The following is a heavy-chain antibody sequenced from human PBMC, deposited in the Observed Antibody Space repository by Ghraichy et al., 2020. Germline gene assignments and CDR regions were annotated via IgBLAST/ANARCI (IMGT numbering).Heavy chain of an antibody. CDR1: GDSVSNYNVA. Sequence: LRLSCAISGDSVSNYNVAWNWIRQSPSRGLEWLGRTYRMASQYAESVKSRMTISPDTSKNQFSLQLNSVTPEDTALYYCARGRDHGFDIWGQRTMVTVSS. CDR3: ARGRDHGFDI. J-gene: IGHJ3*02. CDR2: TYRMAS. V-gene: IGHV6-1*01.